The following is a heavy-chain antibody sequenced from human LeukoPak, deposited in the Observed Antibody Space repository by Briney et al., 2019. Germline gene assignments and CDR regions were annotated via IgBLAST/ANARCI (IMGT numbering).Heavy chain of an antibody. D-gene: IGHD3-9*01. CDR3: ARGYILTGYYANYYYYYGMDV. J-gene: IGHJ6*02. V-gene: IGHV1-8*01. CDR1: GYTFTSYD. CDR2: MNPNSGNT. Sequence: EASVKVSCKASGYTFTSYDINRVRQATGQGLEWMGWMNPNSGNTGYAQKFQGRVTMTRNTSISTAYMELSSLRSEDTAVYYCARGYILTGYYANYYYYYGMDVWGQGTTVTVSS.